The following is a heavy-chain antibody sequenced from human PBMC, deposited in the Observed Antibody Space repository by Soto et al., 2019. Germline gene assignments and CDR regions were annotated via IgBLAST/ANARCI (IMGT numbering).Heavy chain of an antibody. Sequence: LRLSCAASGFTFSSYGMHWVRQAPGKGLEWVAVISYDGSNKYYADSVKGRFTISRDNSKNTLYLQMNSLRAEDTAVYYCATRGIDYYDSSGSRLYWGQGTLVTVSS. V-gene: IGHV3-30*03. D-gene: IGHD3-22*01. CDR3: ATRGIDYYDSSGSRLY. CDR1: GFTFSSYG. CDR2: ISYDGSNK. J-gene: IGHJ4*02.